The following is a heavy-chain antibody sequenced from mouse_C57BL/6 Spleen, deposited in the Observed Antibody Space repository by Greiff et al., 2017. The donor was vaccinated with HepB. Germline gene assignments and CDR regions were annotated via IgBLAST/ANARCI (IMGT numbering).Heavy chain of an antibody. CDR1: GYTFTSYW. CDR2: IYPGSGST. Sequence: VQLQQPGAELVKPGASVKMSCKASGYTFTSYWITWVKQRPGQGLEWIGDIYPGSGSTNYNEKFKSKATLTVDTSSSTAYMQLSSLTSEDSAVYYCARWDGYHWYFDVWGTGTTVTVSS. D-gene: IGHD2-3*01. J-gene: IGHJ1*03. CDR3: ARWDGYHWYFDV. V-gene: IGHV1-55*01.